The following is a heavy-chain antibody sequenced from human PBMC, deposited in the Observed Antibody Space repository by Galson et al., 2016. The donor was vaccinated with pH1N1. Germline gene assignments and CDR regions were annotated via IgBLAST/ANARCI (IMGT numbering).Heavy chain of an antibody. J-gene: IGHJ4*02. V-gene: IGHV1-69*10. D-gene: IGHD4-23*01. CDR3: AGVTPTPY. Sequence: SVKVSCKASGGTFSSYAISWVRQAPGQGLEWVGGVNPILGITNYAQKFQGRVTITADKSMSTAYMELGSLRSEDTAVYYCAGVTPTPYWGQGTLVTVSS. CDR1: GGTFSSYA. CDR2: VNPILGIT.